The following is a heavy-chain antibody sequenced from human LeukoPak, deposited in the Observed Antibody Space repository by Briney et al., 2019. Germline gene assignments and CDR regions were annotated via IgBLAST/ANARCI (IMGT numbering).Heavy chain of an antibody. J-gene: IGHJ4*02. CDR3: ARDPRAAGGDFDY. CDR1: GDSVSSNSAA. V-gene: IGHV6-1*01. D-gene: IGHD6-13*01. CDR2: TYYRSKWYN. Sequence: SQTLSLTCAISGDSVSSNSAAWNWIRKSPSRGLEWLGRTYYRSKWYNDYAVSVKSRITINPDTSKNQFSLQLNSVTPEDTAVYYCARDPRAAGGDFDYWGQGTLVTVSS.